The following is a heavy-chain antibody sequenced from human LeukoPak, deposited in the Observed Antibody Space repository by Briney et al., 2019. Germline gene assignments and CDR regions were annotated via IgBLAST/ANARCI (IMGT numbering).Heavy chain of an antibody. J-gene: IGHJ3*02. CDR2: VNPNSGGT. CDR3: ARDLQWPDAFDI. Sequence: ASVKVSCKASGYTFTGYYMHWVRQAPGQGLEWMGWVNPNSGGTNYAQKFQGRVTMTRDTSISTAYMELSRLRSDDTAVYYCARDLQWPDAFDIWGQGTMVTVSS. V-gene: IGHV1-2*02. D-gene: IGHD6-19*01. CDR1: GYTFTGYY.